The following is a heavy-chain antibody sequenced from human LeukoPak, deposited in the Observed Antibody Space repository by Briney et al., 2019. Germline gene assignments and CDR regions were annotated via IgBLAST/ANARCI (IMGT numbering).Heavy chain of an antibody. J-gene: IGHJ4*02. D-gene: IGHD3-22*01. CDR3: ASVVIGYYFDY. CDR2: ISYDGSNK. V-gene: IGHV3-30-3*01. CDR1: GFTFSSYA. Sequence: PGGSLRLSCAASGFTFSSYAMHWVRQAPGKGLEWVAVISYDGSNKYYADSVKGRFTISRDNSKNTLYLQMNSLRAEDTAVYYCASVVIGYYFDYWGQGTLVTVSS.